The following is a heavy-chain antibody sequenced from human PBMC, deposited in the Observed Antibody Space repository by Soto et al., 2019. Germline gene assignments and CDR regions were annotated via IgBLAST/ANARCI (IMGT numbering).Heavy chain of an antibody. CDR2: IYYSGST. CDR3: ARWASIQYYYDSSALSDY. CDR1: GGSVSSGSYY. D-gene: IGHD3-22*01. Sequence: SETLSLTCTVSGGSVSSGSYYWSWIRQPPGKGLEWIGYIYYSGSTNYNPSLKSRVTISVDTPKNQFSLKLSSVTAADTAVYYCARWASIQYYYDSSALSDYWGQGTLVTVSS. V-gene: IGHV4-61*01. J-gene: IGHJ4*02.